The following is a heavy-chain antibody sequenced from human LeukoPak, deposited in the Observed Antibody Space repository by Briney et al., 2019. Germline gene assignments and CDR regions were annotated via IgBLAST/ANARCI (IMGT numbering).Heavy chain of an antibody. V-gene: IGHV3-23*01. J-gene: IGHJ6*02. Sequence: GGSLRLSCAASGFTFSSYAMSWVRQAPGKGLGWVSAISGSGGSTYYADSVKGRFTISRDNSKNTLYLQMNSLRAEDTAVYYCAKSGSSGIYYYYGMDVWGQGTTVTVSS. CDR1: GFTFSSYA. CDR3: AKSGSSGIYYYYGMDV. CDR2: ISGSGGST. D-gene: IGHD3-10*01.